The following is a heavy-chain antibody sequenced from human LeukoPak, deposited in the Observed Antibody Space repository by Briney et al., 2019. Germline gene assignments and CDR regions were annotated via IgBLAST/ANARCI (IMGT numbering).Heavy chain of an antibody. V-gene: IGHV3-23*01. J-gene: IGHJ6*03. CDR2: ISGSGGST. Sequence: GGSLRLSCAASGFTFSIYAMSWVRQAPGKGLEWVSAISGSGGSTYYADSVKGRFTISRDNSKNTLYLQMNSLGAEDTAVYYCAKVLAARYYYYYMDVWGKGTTVTVSS. CDR1: GFTFSIYA. CDR3: AKVLAARYYYYYMDV. D-gene: IGHD6-6*01.